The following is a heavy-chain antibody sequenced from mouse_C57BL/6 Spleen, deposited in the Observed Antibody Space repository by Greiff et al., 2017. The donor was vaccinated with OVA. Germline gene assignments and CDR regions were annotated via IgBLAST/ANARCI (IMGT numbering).Heavy chain of an antibody. D-gene: IGHD4-1*01. Sequence: EVHLVESGGGLVKPGGSLKLSCAASGFTFSDYGMHWVRQAPEKGLEWVAYISSGSSTISYADTVKGRFTISRDNAKNTLFLPMTSLRSEDTAMYYCARTGYAMDYWGQGTSVTVSS. CDR3: ARTGYAMDY. V-gene: IGHV5-17*01. CDR2: ISSGSSTI. CDR1: GFTFSDYG. J-gene: IGHJ4*01.